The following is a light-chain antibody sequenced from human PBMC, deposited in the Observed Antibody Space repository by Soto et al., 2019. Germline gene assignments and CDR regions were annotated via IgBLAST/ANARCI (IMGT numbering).Light chain of an antibody. Sequence: QSVLAQPRSGSGCPEHSVPISCTGTSSDVGGYSYVSWYQQHPGKAPKLMISDVSKRPSGVPDRFSGSKFGNTASLTISGLQAEDEADYYCCSYAGAFTYGFGSGTKVTVL. V-gene: IGLV2-11*01. CDR2: DVS. CDR3: CSYAGAFTYG. J-gene: IGLJ1*01. CDR1: SSDVGGYSY.